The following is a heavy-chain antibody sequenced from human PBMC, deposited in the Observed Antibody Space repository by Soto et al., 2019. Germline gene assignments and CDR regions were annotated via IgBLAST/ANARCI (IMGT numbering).Heavy chain of an antibody. V-gene: IGHV4-59*01. CDR1: GGSLSSYY. CDR2: IYYSGSA. Sequence: SETLSLTCTVSGGSLSSYYWSWIRQPPGKGLEWIGYIYYSGSASYNPSLKSRVTISVDTSKNQFSLKVSSVTAADTAVYYCARVANYFDYWGQGTLVTVSS. J-gene: IGHJ4*02. CDR3: ARVANYFDY.